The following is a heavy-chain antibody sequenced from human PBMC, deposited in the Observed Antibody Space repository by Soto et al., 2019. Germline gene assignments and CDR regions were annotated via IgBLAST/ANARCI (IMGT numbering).Heavy chain of an antibody. J-gene: IGHJ6*02. D-gene: IGHD6-19*01. CDR3: ARTIIAVAGTDYYYYGMDV. CDR1: GFTFSSYA. V-gene: IGHV3-30-3*01. CDR2: ISYDGSNK. Sequence: GGSLRLSCAASGFTFSSYAMHWVRQAPGKGLEWVAVISYDGSNKYYADSVKGRFTISRDNSKNTLYLQMNSLRAEDTAVYYCARTIIAVAGTDYYYYGMDVWGQGTTVTVSS.